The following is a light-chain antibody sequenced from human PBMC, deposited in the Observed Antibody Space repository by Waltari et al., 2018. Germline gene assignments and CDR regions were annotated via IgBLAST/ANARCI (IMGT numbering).Light chain of an antibody. CDR2: DAS. CDR3: QQFNSFPLT. Sequence: AIQLTQSPSSLSASVGDKVPIPSRASQDISSALALYQLRPGKAPKFLIYDASILESGVPSRFRGSGSGTDFTLTISSLQPDDFGTYFCQQFNSFPLTFGGGTKVEMK. V-gene: IGKV1-13*02. J-gene: IGKJ4*01. CDR1: QDISSA.